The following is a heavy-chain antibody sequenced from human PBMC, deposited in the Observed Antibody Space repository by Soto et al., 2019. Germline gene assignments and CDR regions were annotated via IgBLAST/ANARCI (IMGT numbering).Heavy chain of an antibody. CDR2: IWYDGSDK. D-gene: IGHD3-10*01. J-gene: IGHJ5*02. V-gene: IGHV3-33*01. Sequence: GSLRVSAAAAGLSLSYYDMKWIRQVPGKGLELVAVIWYDGSDKYYADSVKGRFTISRDNSKNTLYLQMNSLRGEDTAVYYCGRLGSNYGGNGLGPWGQGTLVTGSS. CDR3: GRLGSNYGGNGLGP. CDR1: GLSLSYYD.